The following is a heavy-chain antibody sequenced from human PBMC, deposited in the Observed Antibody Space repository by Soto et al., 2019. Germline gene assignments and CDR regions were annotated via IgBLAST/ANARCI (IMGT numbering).Heavy chain of an antibody. CDR1: GGSMSSSNW. V-gene: IGHV4-4*02. CDR2: AHHSGRT. Sequence: PSETLSLTCAVSGGSMSSSNWWNWVRQSPGKGLEWIGEAHHSGRTNYNPSLKSRVTISVDTSKNQFSLKLSSVTAADTAVYYCARTPTSVYFDYWGQGTLVTVSS. CDR3: ARTPTSVYFDY. J-gene: IGHJ4*02.